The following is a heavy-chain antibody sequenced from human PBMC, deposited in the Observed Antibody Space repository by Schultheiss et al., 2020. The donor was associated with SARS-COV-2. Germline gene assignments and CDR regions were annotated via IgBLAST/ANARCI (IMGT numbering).Heavy chain of an antibody. Sequence: GESLKISCKASGYTFTSYYMHWVRQAPGQGLEWMGIINPSGGSTSYAQKFQGRVSITRDTSASTVYMELSSLRSGDTAVYYCASWGAVTTNYYGMDVWGQGTTVTVSS. CDR2: INPSGGST. J-gene: IGHJ6*02. CDR3: ASWGAVTTNYYGMDV. CDR1: GYTFTSYY. D-gene: IGHD4-17*01. V-gene: IGHV1-46*01.